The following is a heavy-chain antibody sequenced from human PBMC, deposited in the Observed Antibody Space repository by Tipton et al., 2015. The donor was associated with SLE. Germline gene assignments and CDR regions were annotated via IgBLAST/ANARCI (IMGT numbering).Heavy chain of an antibody. CDR3: ARDGFDY. CDR2: IHHSGET. Sequence: LRLSCAVSGYSITYDHNWGWIRQPPGKGLEWVGSIHHSGETYYNPSLKSRVTISVDTSKNQFSLKLSSVTAADTAVYYCARDGFDYWGQGTLVTVYS. CDR1: GYSITYDHN. V-gene: IGHV4-38-2*02. J-gene: IGHJ4*02.